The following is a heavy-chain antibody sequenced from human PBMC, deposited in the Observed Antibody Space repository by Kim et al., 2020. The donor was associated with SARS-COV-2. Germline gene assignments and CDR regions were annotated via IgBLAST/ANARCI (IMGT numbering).Heavy chain of an antibody. Sequence: GGSLRLSCAASGFDFSTLGMFWVRQAPGKGPEWVSSISADGVTTDYADSVKGRFSISRANFKNTLYLQMDSLRVEDTAVYFCAKDHGYVDGWYSWAFDVWGQGTLVTVSS. CDR1: GFDFSTLG. CDR2: ISADGVTT. D-gene: IGHD6-19*01. J-gene: IGHJ3*01. V-gene: IGHV3-23*01. CDR3: AKDHGYVDGWYSWAFDV.